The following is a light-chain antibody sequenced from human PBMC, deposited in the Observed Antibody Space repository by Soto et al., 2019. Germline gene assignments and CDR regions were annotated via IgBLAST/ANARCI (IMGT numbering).Light chain of an antibody. Sequence: EIVLTQSPATLSLSPGERATLSCRASQSVSSYLAWYQQKPGQAPRLLIYDASNRATGTPARFSGSGSGTDFALTISSLEPEDFAVYYCQQRSNWPPGFTFGPGTKVDIK. CDR3: QQRSNWPPGFT. CDR2: DAS. V-gene: IGKV3-11*01. CDR1: QSVSSY. J-gene: IGKJ3*01.